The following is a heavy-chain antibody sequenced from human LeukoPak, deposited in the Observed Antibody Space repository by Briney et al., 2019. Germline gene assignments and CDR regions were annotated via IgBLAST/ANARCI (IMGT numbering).Heavy chain of an antibody. D-gene: IGHD3-10*01. CDR2: ISSSSSYI. CDR1: GFTFSSYS. Sequence: GGSRRLSCAASGFTFSSYSMNWVRQAPGKGLEWVSSISSSSSYIYYADSVKGRFTISRDNAKNPLYLQMNSLRAEDTAVYYCARTLVLLWFGETNWFDPWGQGTLVTVSS. V-gene: IGHV3-21*01. J-gene: IGHJ5*02. CDR3: ARTLVLLWFGETNWFDP.